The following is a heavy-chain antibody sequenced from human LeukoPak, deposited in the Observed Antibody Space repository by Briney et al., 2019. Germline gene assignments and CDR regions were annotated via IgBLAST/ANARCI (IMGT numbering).Heavy chain of an antibody. Sequence: SETLSLTCTVSGGSLSTYYWSWIRQPPGKGLECIGYIYYSGSTNYNPSLKSRVTISIDTSKNQFSLKLSSVTAADTAVYYCARGAAMVTASLFDYWGQGTLVTVSS. CDR1: GGSLSTYY. D-gene: IGHD5-18*01. J-gene: IGHJ4*02. V-gene: IGHV4-59*12. CDR3: ARGAAMVTASLFDY. CDR2: IYYSGST.